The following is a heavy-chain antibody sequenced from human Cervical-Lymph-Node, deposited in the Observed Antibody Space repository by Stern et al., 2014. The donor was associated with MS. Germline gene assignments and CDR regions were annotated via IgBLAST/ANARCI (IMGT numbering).Heavy chain of an antibody. CDR3: ARGYSTTYLDY. CDR2: IHPGNGDA. CDR1: GYTFTNYA. J-gene: IGHJ4*02. D-gene: IGHD6-13*01. Sequence: MQLVASGAEVKKPGASVKDSCKASGYTFTNYALHWVRQAPGQRPEWMGWIHPGNGDAKYSQNFQDRVTITRDTSANTVYMELRSLRVEDTAMYYCARGYSTTYLDYWGQGTLVTVSS. V-gene: IGHV1-3*01.